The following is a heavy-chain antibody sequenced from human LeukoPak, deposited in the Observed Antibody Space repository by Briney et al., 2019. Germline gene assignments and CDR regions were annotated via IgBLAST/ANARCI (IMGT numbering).Heavy chain of an antibody. V-gene: IGHV1-2*02. J-gene: IGHJ4*02. CDR2: INPNRGGT. D-gene: IGHD6-13*01. CDR3: ARVGVAAAGYPFDY. Sequence: ASVKVSCKASRYTFTGYYMHWVRQAPGQGLEWMGWINPNRGGTNYAQKLQGRVTMTRDTSISTAYMELSRLRSDDTAVYYCARVGVAAAGYPFDYWGQGTLVTVSS. CDR1: RYTFTGYY.